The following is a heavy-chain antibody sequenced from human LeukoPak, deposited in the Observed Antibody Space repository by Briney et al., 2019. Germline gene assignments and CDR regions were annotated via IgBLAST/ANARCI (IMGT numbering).Heavy chain of an antibody. CDR1: GYTLTTYP. CDR3: ARLSEDGSGSYPGLRFDP. CDR2: INTNTGNP. J-gene: IGHJ5*02. Sequence: ASVKVSCKASGYTLTTYPINWVRQAPGQGLEWMGWINTNTGNPTYAQGFTGRFVFSLDTSVSTAYLQISSLKAEDTAVYYCARLSEDGSGSYPGLRFDPWGQGTLVTVSS. D-gene: IGHD3-10*01. V-gene: IGHV7-4-1*02.